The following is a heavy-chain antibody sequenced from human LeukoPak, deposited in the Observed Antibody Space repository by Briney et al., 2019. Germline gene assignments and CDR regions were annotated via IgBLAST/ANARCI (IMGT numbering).Heavy chain of an antibody. CDR3: GRKGPGVYYYGGFDY. CDR1: GFSFSGYA. V-gene: IGHV3-30*04. D-gene: IGHD3-22*01. CDR2: ISYNGRRK. Sequence: GGSLRPSCVASGFSFSGYAIHWVRQAPGKGLEWLALISYNGRRKEYEDSVKGRLTIDRDNSKNTVYLQMNSLRPDDTAIYFCGRKGPGVYYYGGFDYGGQGNLVTAS. J-gene: IGHJ4*02.